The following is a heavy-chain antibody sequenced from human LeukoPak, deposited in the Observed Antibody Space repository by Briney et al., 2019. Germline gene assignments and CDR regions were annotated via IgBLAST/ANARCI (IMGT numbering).Heavy chain of an antibody. CDR2: LVVGSGNT. CDR1: GFTFTSSA. CDR3: AATSGTYPNHYYYGMDV. D-gene: IGHD1-26*01. Sequence: SVKVSCKASGFTFTSSAMQWVRRARGQRLEWIGWLVVGSGNTNYAQKFQGRVTITRDMSTSTAYMELSSLRSEDTAVYYCAATSGTYPNHYYYGMDVWGQGTTVTVSS. V-gene: IGHV1-58*02. J-gene: IGHJ6*02.